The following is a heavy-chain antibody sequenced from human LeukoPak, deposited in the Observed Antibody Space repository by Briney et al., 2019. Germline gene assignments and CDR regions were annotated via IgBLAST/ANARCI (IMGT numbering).Heavy chain of an antibody. CDR1: GYTFTGYY. Sequence: ASVKVSCKASGYTFTGYYMHGVRQAPGQGLEWMGWINPNSGGTNYAQKFQGRVTMTRDTSISTAYMELSRLRSDDTAVYYCARSEQFPYYMDVWGKGTTVTVSS. CDR2: INPNSGGT. CDR3: ARSEQFPYYMDV. V-gene: IGHV1-2*02. D-gene: IGHD6-19*01. J-gene: IGHJ6*03.